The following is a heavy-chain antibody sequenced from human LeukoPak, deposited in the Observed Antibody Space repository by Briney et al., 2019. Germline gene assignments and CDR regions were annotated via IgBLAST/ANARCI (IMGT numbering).Heavy chain of an antibody. J-gene: IGHJ6*03. CDR1: GGSISSSSYY. CDR2: IYYSGRT. Sequence: PSETLSLTCTVSGGSISSSSYYWGWIRQPPGKGLEWIGSIYYSGRTYYNPSLKSRVTISVDTSKNQFSLKLSSVTAADTAVYYCARVPKYDFWSGYSDYYMDVWGKGTTVTVSS. CDR3: ARVPKYDFWSGYSDYYMDV. V-gene: IGHV4-39*07. D-gene: IGHD3-3*01.